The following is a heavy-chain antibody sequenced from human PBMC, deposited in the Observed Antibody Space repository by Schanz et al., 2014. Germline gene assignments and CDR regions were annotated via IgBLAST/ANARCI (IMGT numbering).Heavy chain of an antibody. Sequence: QVHLVQSGAEVKKPGSSVKVSCKASGGTFSTYPINWLRQAPGQGLEWMGRIIPIHGIVNYAQRFQDRVRITADKSTSTAYMELSSLRSDDAAVYYCARGGGPEDVVDIWGQGAILTVSS. CDR3: ARGGGPEDVVDI. V-gene: IGHV1-69*02. J-gene: IGHJ3*02. CDR1: GGTFSTYP. CDR2: IIPIHGIV. D-gene: IGHD2-15*01.